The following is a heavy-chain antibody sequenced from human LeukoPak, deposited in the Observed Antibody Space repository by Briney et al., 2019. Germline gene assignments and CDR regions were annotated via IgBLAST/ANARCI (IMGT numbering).Heavy chain of an antibody. Sequence: PSETLSLTCTVSGGSISSTSHYWGWIRQPPGKGLEWIGYAYYDGSTNNNPSLKSRATVSLETSKNQFFLNLRSVTAADTAVYYCARGGGSYWGIYFDYWGQGNLVTVSS. CDR1: GGSISSTSHY. J-gene: IGHJ4*02. D-gene: IGHD1-26*01. V-gene: IGHV4-61*05. CDR2: AYYDGST. CDR3: ARGGGSYWGIYFDY.